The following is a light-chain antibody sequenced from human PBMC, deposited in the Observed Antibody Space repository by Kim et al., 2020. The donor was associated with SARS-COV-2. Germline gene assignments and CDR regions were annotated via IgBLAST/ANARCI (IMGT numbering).Light chain of an antibody. CDR2: DAS. J-gene: IGKJ5*01. CDR3: QQYNSYSGA. V-gene: IGKV1-5*01. CDR1: QSISSW. Sequence: GDRVTITCRASQSISSWLAWYQQKPGKAPKLLIYDASSLESGVPSRLSGSGSGTEFTLTISSLQPDDFATYYCQQYNSYSGAFGQGTRLEI.